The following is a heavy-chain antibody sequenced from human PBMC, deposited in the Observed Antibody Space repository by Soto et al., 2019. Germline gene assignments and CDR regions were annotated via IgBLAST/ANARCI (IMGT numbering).Heavy chain of an antibody. J-gene: IGHJ6*02. V-gene: IGHV4-59*08. Sequence: QVQLQESGPGLVKPSEPLSLTCTVSGGSITNYYWSWFRQPQGKGLEWIGYINYDGYSAYNLSLKGRVTLSMAAPKTQFSLMLESVTATDTAVYYCARHGFGPLHGLVDVWGPGTTVIVSS. CDR2: INYDGYS. D-gene: IGHD3-10*01. CDR1: GGSITNYY. CDR3: ARHGFGPLHGLVDV.